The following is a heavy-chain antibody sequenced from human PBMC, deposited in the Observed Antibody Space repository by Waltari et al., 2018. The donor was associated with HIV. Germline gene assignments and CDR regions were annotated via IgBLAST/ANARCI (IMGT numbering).Heavy chain of an antibody. V-gene: IGHV2-26*01. D-gene: IGHD6-13*01. CDR1: GFSLSNARMG. J-gene: IGHJ5*02. CDR3: ARITRGYSSSWYGDWFDP. CDR2: IFSNDEK. Sequence: QVTLKESGPVLVKPTETLTLTCTVSGFSLSNARMGVSWIRQPPGKALEWLGHIFSNDEKSYSKSLKSRLTISKDTSKSQVVLTMTNVDPVDTATYYCARITRGYSSSWYGDWFDPWGQGTLVTVSS.